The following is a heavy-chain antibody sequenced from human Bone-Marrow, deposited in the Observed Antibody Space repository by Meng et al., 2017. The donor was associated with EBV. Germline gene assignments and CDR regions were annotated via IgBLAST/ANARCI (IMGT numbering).Heavy chain of an antibody. Sequence: VTAGVGVNKPGSSVKVPCKASGGAFRYSAISWVRQDPGQGLEWMGGLIPDFGTPDYAPNYQDRVTITADESTSTAYMELNSLTTEDTAIYYCARESGRGYTPDFWGQGTLVTVSS. CDR2: LIPDFGTP. J-gene: IGHJ4*02. V-gene: IGHV1-69*01. CDR1: GGAFRYSA. CDR3: ARESGRGYTPDF. D-gene: IGHD3-10*01.